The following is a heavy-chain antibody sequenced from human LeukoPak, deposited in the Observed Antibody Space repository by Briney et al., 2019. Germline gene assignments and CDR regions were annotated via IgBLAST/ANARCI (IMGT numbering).Heavy chain of an antibody. CDR2: IIPIFGTA. V-gene: IGHV1-69*13. CDR1: GGTFSSYA. Sequence: ASVKVSCKASGGTFSSYAISWVRQAPGQGLEWMGGIIPIFGTANYAQKFQGRVTITADESTSTAYMELSSLRSEDTAVYYCARDLGATSGHNWFDPWGQGTLVTVSS. CDR3: ARDLGATSGHNWFDP. D-gene: IGHD3-16*01. J-gene: IGHJ5*02.